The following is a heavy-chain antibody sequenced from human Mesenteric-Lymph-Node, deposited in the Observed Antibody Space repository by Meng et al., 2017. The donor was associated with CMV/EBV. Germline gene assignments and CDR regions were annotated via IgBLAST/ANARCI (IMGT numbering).Heavy chain of an antibody. J-gene: IGHJ4*02. Sequence: SGFTFSSYAMHWVRQAPGKGLEWVAVISYDGSNKSHADSVKGRFTISRDNSKNTLYLQMNSLRAEDTAVYYCARCGYSYGSLYYFDYWGQGTLVTVSS. D-gene: IGHD5-18*01. CDR1: GFTFSSYA. CDR2: ISYDGSNK. CDR3: ARCGYSYGSLYYFDY. V-gene: IGHV3-30-3*01.